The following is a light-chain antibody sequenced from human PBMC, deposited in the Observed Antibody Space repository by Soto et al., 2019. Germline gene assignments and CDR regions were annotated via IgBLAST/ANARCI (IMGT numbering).Light chain of an antibody. J-gene: IGLJ3*02. CDR2: EVS. V-gene: IGLV2-14*01. CDR3: SSYTSSSTV. CDR1: SSDVGGYNY. Sequence: QSALTQPASVSGSPGQSITISCTGTSSDVGGYNYVSWYQQHPGKAPKLMIYEVSNRPSGVSNRFSGSKSGNTASLTISGLQAEAEADYYCSSYTSSSTVFGGGTKLTVL.